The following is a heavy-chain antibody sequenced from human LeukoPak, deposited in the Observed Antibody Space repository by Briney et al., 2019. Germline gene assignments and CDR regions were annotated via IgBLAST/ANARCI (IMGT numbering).Heavy chain of an antibody. CDR1: GFTFDDYG. J-gene: IGHJ3*02. Sequence: GGSLRLSCAASGFTFDDYGMNWVRHAPGKGLEWVSAISGSGGSTYYADSVKGRFTISRDNSKNTLYLQMNSLRAEDTAVYYCAKDAPYSSGWADAFDIWGQGTMVTVSS. V-gene: IGHV3-23*01. CDR3: AKDAPYSSGWADAFDI. D-gene: IGHD6-19*01. CDR2: ISGSGGST.